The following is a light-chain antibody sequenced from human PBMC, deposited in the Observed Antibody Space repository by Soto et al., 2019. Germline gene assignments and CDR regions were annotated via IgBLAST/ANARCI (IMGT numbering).Light chain of an antibody. Sequence: EDVLTQSPGTLSLTPGAGATLSCRASQSVTGTNLAWYQRRPGQAPRLLIYDAVRRATGIPDRFSGSGSGTDFTLTISRLEPEDFAVYYCHQYGSSLGTFGQGTKVDIK. CDR1: QSVTGTN. J-gene: IGKJ2*01. CDR3: HQYGSSLGT. CDR2: DAV. V-gene: IGKV3-20*01.